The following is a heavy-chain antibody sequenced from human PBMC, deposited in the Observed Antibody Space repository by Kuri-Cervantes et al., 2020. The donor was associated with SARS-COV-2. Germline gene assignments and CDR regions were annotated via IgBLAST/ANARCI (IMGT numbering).Heavy chain of an antibody. CDR1: RFTFSSYS. Sequence: GGSLRLSCAASRFTFSSYSMNWVRQAPGKGLEWVSSISSSSSYIYYADSVKGRFTISRDNAKNSLYLQMNSLRDEDTAVYYCARYGFGYSTFYGMDVWGQGTTVTVSS. J-gene: IGHJ6*02. CDR3: ARYGFGYSTFYGMDV. CDR2: ISSSSSYI. D-gene: IGHD6-13*01. V-gene: IGHV3-21*01.